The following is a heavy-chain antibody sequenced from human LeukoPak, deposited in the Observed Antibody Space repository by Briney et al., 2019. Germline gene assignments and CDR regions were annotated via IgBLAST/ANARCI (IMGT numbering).Heavy chain of an antibody. V-gene: IGHV4-4*07. CDR1: GGSISSYY. Sequence: KSSETLSLTCTVSGGSISSYYWSWIRQPAGKGLEWIGRIYTSGSTNYNPSLKGRVTMSVDTSKNQFSLKLSSVTAADTAVYYCARARYCTNGVCYPRPYYYYGMDVWGQGTTVTVSS. J-gene: IGHJ6*02. CDR3: ARARYCTNGVCYPRPYYYYGMDV. CDR2: IYTSGST. D-gene: IGHD2-8*01.